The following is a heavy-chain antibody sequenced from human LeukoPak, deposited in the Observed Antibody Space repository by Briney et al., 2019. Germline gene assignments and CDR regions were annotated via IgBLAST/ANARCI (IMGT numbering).Heavy chain of an antibody. V-gene: IGHV3-74*01. D-gene: IGHD2-2*01. Sequence: QPGGSLRLSCAASGFTVSTYWMHWVRQAPGKGLVWVSRINSDGSSTSYADFVKGRFTISRDNAKNTLYLEMNSLRAEDTAVYYCARPRQCYSTTSCANHFDYWGQGTLVTVSS. CDR2: INSDGSST. CDR3: ARPRQCYSTTSCANHFDY. CDR1: GFTVSTYW. J-gene: IGHJ4*02.